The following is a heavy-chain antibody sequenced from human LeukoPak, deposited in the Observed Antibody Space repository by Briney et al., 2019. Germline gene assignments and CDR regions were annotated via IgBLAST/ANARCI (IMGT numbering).Heavy chain of an antibody. J-gene: IGHJ4*02. V-gene: IGHV3-7*01. CDR3: ARTPKGGDY. CDR1: GFTFSSYW. Sequence: GGSLRLSCAASGFTFSSYWMSWVRQAPGKGLEWVGNIKQDGSEKYYADSVKGRFTISRDNAKNSLYLQMNSPRAEDTAVYYCARTPKGGDYWGQGALVTVSS. D-gene: IGHD2-15*01. CDR2: IKQDGSEK.